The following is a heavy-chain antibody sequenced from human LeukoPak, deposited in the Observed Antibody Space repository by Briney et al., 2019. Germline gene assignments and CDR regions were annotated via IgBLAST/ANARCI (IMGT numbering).Heavy chain of an antibody. J-gene: IGHJ4*02. V-gene: IGHV1-69-2*01. Sequence: ASVKVSCKVSGYTFTDYYMHWVQQAPGKGLEWMGLVDPEDGETIYAEKLQGRVTITADTSTDTAYMELSSLRSEDTAVYYCARRRGWEMATTEYYFDYWGQGTLVTVSS. CDR3: ARRRGWEMATTEYYFDY. CDR2: VDPEDGET. CDR1: GYTFTDYY. D-gene: IGHD5-24*01.